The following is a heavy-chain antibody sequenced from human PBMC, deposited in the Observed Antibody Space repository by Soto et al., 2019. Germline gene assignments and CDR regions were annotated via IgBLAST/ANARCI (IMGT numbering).Heavy chain of an antibody. CDR2: INHSGST. Sequence: SETLSLTCAVYGGSVSGYYWSWIRQPPGKGLEWIGEINHSGSTNYNPSLKSRVTISEDTSKNQFSLKLSSVTAADTAVYYCARGGAGITENWFDPWGQGSLVTVSS. V-gene: IGHV4-34*01. J-gene: IGHJ5*02. CDR1: GGSVSGYY. D-gene: IGHD3-10*01. CDR3: ARGGAGITENWFDP.